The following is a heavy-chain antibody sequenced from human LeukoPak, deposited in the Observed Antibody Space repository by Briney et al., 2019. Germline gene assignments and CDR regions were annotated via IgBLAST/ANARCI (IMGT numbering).Heavy chain of an antibody. CDR2: IYPGDSDT. CDR3: ARPITRYYDSSGSFGY. V-gene: IGHV5-51*01. CDR1: GYSFTSYW. Sequence: GESLKIFCKGSGYSFTSYWIGWVRQMPGKGLEWMGIIYPGDSDTRYSPSFQGQVTISADKSISTAYLQWSSLKASDTAMYYCARPITRYYDSSGSFGYWGQGTLVTVSS. J-gene: IGHJ4*02. D-gene: IGHD3-22*01.